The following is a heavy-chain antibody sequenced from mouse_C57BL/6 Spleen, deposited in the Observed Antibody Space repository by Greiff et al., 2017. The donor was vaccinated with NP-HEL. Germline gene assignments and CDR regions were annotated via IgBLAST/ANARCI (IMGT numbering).Heavy chain of an antibody. Sequence: QVQLKQSGAELVRPGSSVKLSCKASGYTFTSYWMDWVKQRPGQGLEWIGNIYPSDSETHYNQKFKDKAPLTVDKSSSTADMQPSSLTSEDSAVYYCATYYGTSYVAMDYWGQGTSVTVSS. V-gene: IGHV1-61*01. J-gene: IGHJ4*01. CDR1: GYTFTSYW. D-gene: IGHD1-1*01. CDR2: IYPSDSET. CDR3: ATYYGTSYVAMDY.